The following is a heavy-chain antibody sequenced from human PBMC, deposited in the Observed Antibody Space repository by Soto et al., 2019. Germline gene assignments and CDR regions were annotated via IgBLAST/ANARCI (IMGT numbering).Heavy chain of an antibody. Sequence: EVQLLESGGGLVQPGGSLRLSCAASGLTFSRYAMTWVRQAQGKGLEWVSAMSGGGETTYYADSVKGRFTISRDNSRNTLYLQMNSLRAEDTAAYYCAKWHTYYYDSRGFSGFDCWGRGTLVTVSS. V-gene: IGHV3-23*01. CDR3: AKWHTYYYDSRGFSGFDC. CDR2: MSGGGETT. D-gene: IGHD3-22*01. J-gene: IGHJ4*02. CDR1: GLTFSRYA.